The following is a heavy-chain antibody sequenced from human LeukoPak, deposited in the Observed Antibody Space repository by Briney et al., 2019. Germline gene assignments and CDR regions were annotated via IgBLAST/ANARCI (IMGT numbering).Heavy chain of an antibody. CDR3: ASGGGITGTTGAFDI. V-gene: IGHV1-46*01. CDR1: GYTFTSYY. Sequence: ASVKVSCKASGYTFTSYYMHWVRQAPGQGLEWTGIINPSGGSTSYAQKFQGRVTMTRDTSTSTVYMELSSLRSEDTAVYYCASGGGITGTTGAFDIWGQGTMVTVSS. D-gene: IGHD1-20*01. J-gene: IGHJ3*02. CDR2: INPSGGST.